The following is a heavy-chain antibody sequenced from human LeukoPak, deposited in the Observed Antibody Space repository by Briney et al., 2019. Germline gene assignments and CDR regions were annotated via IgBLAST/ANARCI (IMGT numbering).Heavy chain of an antibody. D-gene: IGHD2/OR15-2a*01. V-gene: IGHV1-18*04. Sequence: ASVKVSCKASGYTFTSYGISWVRQAPGQGLEWMGWISTYNGNTDYAQKLQGRVTMTTDTSTSTAYIELRSLRSDDTAVYYCARRNVVSFYYGMDVWGKGTTVAVSS. CDR2: ISTYNGNT. CDR1: GYTFTSYG. J-gene: IGHJ6*04. CDR3: ARRNVVSFYYGMDV.